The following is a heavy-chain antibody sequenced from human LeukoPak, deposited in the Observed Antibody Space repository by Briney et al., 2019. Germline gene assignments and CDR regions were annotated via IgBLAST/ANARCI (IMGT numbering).Heavy chain of an antibody. V-gene: IGHV3-48*01. CDR3: ARVVGYCSSTSCPFFDY. Sequence: GGSLRLSCAASGFTFSSYSMNWVRQAPGKGLEWVSYISSSSSTIYYADSVKGRFTISGDNAKNSLYLQMNSLRAEDTAVYYCARVVGYCSSTSCPFFDYWGQGTLVTVSS. J-gene: IGHJ4*02. CDR1: GFTFSSYS. D-gene: IGHD2-2*03. CDR2: ISSSSSTI.